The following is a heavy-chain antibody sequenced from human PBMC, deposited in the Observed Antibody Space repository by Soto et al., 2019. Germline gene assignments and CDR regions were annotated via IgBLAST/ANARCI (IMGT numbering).Heavy chain of an antibody. CDR3: ARALGGVYSSGIDY. CDR2: IYYSGST. CDR1: GGSISSGDYY. V-gene: IGHV4-30-4*01. J-gene: IGHJ4*02. D-gene: IGHD6-19*01. Sequence: QVQLQESGPGLVKPSQTLSLTCTVSGGSISSGDYYWSWIRQPPGKGLEWIGYIYYSGSTYYNPSPKSRVTISVATSKNQFSLKLSSVTAADTAVYYCARALGGVYSSGIDYWGQGTLVTVSS.